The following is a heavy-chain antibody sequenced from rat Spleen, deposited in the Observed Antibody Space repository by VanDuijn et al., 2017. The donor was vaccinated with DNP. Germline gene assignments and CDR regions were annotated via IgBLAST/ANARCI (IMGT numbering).Heavy chain of an antibody. CDR3: ARGGNNLFAY. V-gene: IGHV5-7*01. D-gene: IGHD1-10*01. J-gene: IGHJ3*01. CDR1: GFTFSDYN. CDR2: ISYDRSST. Sequence: EVQLVESGGDLVPPGRSLKLSCAASGFTFSDYNMAWVRQAPKKGLEWVATISYDRSSTHYRDSVKGRFTISRDNAKSTLYLQMDSLKSEDTATYYCARGGNNLFAYWGQGTLVTVSS.